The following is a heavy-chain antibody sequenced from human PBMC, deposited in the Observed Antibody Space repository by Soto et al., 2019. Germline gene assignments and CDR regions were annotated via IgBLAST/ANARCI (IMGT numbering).Heavy chain of an antibody. V-gene: IGHV1-18*04. CDR1: GYTFTSYG. J-gene: IGHJ5*02. Sequence: GASVKVSCKASGYTFTSYGISWVRQAPGQGLEWMGWISAYNGNTNYAQKLQGRVTMTTDTSTSTAYMELRSLRSDDTAVYYCARVVQLWLIPGGEPWGQVTLVTVSS. D-gene: IGHD5-18*01. CDR3: ARVVQLWLIPGGEP. CDR2: ISAYNGNT.